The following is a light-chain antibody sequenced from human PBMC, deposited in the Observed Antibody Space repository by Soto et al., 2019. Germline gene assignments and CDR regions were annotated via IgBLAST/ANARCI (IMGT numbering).Light chain of an antibody. CDR1: SSDVVGYNY. CDR2: DVT. V-gene: IGLV2-14*03. CDR3: SSYTTSNPRQIV. J-gene: IGLJ1*01. Sequence: QSVLTQPASVSGSPGQSITISCTGTSSDVVGYNYVSWYQHHPGKAPKLIIYDVTNRPSGVSNPFSGSKSGNTASLTISGLQPEDEAYYYCSSYTTSNPRQIVFGTGTKVTVL.